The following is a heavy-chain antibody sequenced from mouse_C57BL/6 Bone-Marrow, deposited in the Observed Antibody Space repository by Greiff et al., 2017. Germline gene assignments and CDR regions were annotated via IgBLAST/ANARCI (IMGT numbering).Heavy chain of an antibody. Sequence: EVKLMESGGGLVKPGGSLKLSCAASGFTFSSYAMSWVRQTPEKRLEWVATISDGGSYTYYPDNVKGRFTISRDNAKNNLYLQMSHLKSEDTAMYYCARDRGLYDGYYDAMDYWGQGTSVTVSS. CDR2: ISDGGSYT. D-gene: IGHD2-3*01. CDR1: GFTFSSYA. J-gene: IGHJ4*01. V-gene: IGHV5-4*01. CDR3: ARDRGLYDGYYDAMDY.